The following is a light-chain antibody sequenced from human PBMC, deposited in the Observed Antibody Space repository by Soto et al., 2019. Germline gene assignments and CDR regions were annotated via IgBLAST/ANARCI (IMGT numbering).Light chain of an antibody. CDR1: QSVSTN. V-gene: IGKV3-15*01. J-gene: IGKJ5*01. CDR3: QQYSRSPS. CDR2: GAS. Sequence: EIVMTQSPTTLSVSPGERATLSCRASQSVSTNLAWYQQKPGQVPSLLIYGASTRASGMTGRFSGSGSGTEFTLTLGSLQSEDFAVYYCQQYSRSPSFGQGTRLEIK.